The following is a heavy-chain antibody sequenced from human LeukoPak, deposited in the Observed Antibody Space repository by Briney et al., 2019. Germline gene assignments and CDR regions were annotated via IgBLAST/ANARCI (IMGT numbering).Heavy chain of an antibody. CDR3: ARTMIRGVNHYFDY. D-gene: IGHD3-10*01. Sequence: VASVKFSCKASGYIFTSYYMHWVRQAPGQGLEWMGIINPNGGSTSYAQKLQGRVTVTGDTSTSTVYMELRGLRSEDAAVYYCARTMIRGVNHYFDYWGQGTLVTVSS. CDR2: INPNGGST. J-gene: IGHJ4*02. CDR1: GYIFTSYY. V-gene: IGHV1-46*01.